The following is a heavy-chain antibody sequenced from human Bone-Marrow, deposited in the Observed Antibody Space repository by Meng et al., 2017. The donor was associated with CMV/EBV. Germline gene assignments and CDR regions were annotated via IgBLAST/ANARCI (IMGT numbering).Heavy chain of an antibody. J-gene: IGHJ6*02. CDR3: ARHSEGPFYYYYGMDV. CDR2: IISILGIA. D-gene: IGHD5-18*01. V-gene: IGHV1-69*02. CDR1: GGTFSSYT. Sequence: SVKVSCKASGGTFSSYTISWVRQAPGQGLEWMGRIISILGIANYAQKFQGRVTITADKSTSTAYMELSSLTSEDTAVYYCARHSEGPFYYYYGMDVWGQGTTVTVSS.